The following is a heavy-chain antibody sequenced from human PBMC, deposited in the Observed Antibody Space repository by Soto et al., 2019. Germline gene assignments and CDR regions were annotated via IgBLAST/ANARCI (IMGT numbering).Heavy chain of an antibody. D-gene: IGHD3-10*01. V-gene: IGHV4-59*08. CDR2: IYYSGST. CDR1: GGSISSYY. CDR3: AGGDYYGSGSYYPSHYYYYMDV. J-gene: IGHJ6*03. Sequence: SETLSLTCTVSGGSISSYYWSWIRQPPGKGLEWIGYIYYSGSTNYNPSLKSRVTISVDTSKNQFSLKLSSVTAADTAVYYCAGGDYYGSGSYYPSHYYYYMDVWGKGTTVTVSS.